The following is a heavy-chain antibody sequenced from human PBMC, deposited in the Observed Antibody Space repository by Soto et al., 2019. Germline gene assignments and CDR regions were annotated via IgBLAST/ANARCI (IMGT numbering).Heavy chain of an antibody. CDR3: ATDYYDILTGYYKGFDY. D-gene: IGHD3-9*01. CDR2: ISGSGGST. V-gene: IGHV3-23*01. CDR1: GFTFSSYA. Sequence: GGSLRLSCAASGFTFSSYAMSWVRQAPGKGLEWVSAISGSGGSTYYADSVKGRFTISRDNSKNTLYLQMNSLRAEDTAVYYCATDYYDILTGYYKGFDYWGQGTLVTVSS. J-gene: IGHJ4*02.